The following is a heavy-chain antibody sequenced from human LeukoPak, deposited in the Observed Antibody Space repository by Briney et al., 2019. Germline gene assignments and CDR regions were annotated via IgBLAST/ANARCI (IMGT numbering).Heavy chain of an antibody. CDR1: GFTFSSYS. J-gene: IGHJ4*02. D-gene: IGHD3-22*01. V-gene: IGHV3-21*01. CDR3: ARQFYDSSGSFFDY. Sequence: GGSLRLSCAASGFTFSSYSMNWVRQAPGKGLEWVSCISTSSSYIYYADSVKGRFTISRDNAKKSLYLQMNSPRAEDTAVYYCARQFYDSSGSFFDYWGQGTLVTVSS. CDR2: ISTSSSYI.